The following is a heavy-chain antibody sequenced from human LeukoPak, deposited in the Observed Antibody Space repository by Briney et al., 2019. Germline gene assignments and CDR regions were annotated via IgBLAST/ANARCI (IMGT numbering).Heavy chain of an antibody. CDR1: GFTFSSYA. J-gene: IGHJ4*02. Sequence: GGSLRLSCAASGFTFSSYAMSWVRQAPGKGLEWVSAISGSGGSTYYADSVKGRFTISRDNSKNTLYLQMNSLRAEGTAVYYCAKARRDGYNIYYFDYWGQGTLVTVSS. CDR3: AKARRDGYNIYYFDY. V-gene: IGHV3-23*01. D-gene: IGHD5-24*01. CDR2: ISGSGGST.